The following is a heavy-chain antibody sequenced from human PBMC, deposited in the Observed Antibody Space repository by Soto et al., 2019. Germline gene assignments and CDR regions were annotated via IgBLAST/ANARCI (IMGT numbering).Heavy chain of an antibody. V-gene: IGHV4-61*01. J-gene: IGHJ6*02. CDR1: GGSVSSGSYY. Sequence: QVQLQESGPGLVKPSETLSLTCTVSGGSVSSGSYYWSWIRQPPGKGLEWIGYIYYSGSTNYNPSLKRRVTISVDTSKNQFSLKLSSVTAADTAVYYCARVPTGTYYYYYGMDVWGQGTTVTVSS. CDR2: IYYSGST. CDR3: ARVPTGTYYYYYGMDV. D-gene: IGHD1-1*01.